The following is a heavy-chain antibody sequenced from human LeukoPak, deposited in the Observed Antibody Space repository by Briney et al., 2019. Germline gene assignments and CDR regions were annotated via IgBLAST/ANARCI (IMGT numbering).Heavy chain of an antibody. D-gene: IGHD6-13*01. CDR2: ISGSGGST. CDR1: GFTFSSYA. CDR3: AKDQSTLIAAVGYYFDY. V-gene: IGHV3-23*01. J-gene: IGHJ4*02. Sequence: GGSLRLSCAASGFTFSSYAMSWVRQAPGKGLEWVSAISGSGGSTYYADSVKGRFTISRDNSKNTLYLQMNSLRAEDTAVYYCAKDQSTLIAAVGYYFDYWGQGTLVTVSS.